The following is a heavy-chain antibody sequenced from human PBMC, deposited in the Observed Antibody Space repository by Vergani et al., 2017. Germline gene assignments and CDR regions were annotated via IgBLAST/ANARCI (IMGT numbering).Heavy chain of an antibody. J-gene: IGHJ4*02. CDR3: AIGPTYNWNYEGLDY. V-gene: IGHV3-30*03. Sequence: QVQLVESGGGVVQPGRSLRLSCAASGFTFSSYGMHWVRQAPGKGLEWVAVISYDGSNKYYADSVKGRFTISRDNSKNTLYLQMNSLRAEDTAVYYCAIGPTYNWNYEGLDYWGQGTLVTVSS. CDR2: ISYDGSNK. D-gene: IGHD1-7*01. CDR1: GFTFSSYG.